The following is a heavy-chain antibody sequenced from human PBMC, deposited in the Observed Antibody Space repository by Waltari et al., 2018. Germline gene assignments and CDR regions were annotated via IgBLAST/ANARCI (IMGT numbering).Heavy chain of an antibody. J-gene: IGHJ4*02. CDR3: ARATVTNGGFDY. D-gene: IGHD4-4*01. V-gene: IGHV3-48*01. Sequence: EVQLVESGGGLVQPGGSLRLSCAASGFTFSSYTMNSVRRGPGKKLEGVSYSSSSSSTTYYADSVKGRFTISRDNAKNSLYLQMNSLRAEDTAVYYCARATVTNGGFDYWGQGTLVTVSS. CDR1: GFTFSSYT. CDR2: SSSSSSTT.